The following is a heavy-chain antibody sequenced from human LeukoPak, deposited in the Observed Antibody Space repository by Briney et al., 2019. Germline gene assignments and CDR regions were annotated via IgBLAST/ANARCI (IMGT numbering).Heavy chain of an antibody. D-gene: IGHD3-3*01. CDR1: GGSISSYY. J-gene: IGHJ4*02. V-gene: IGHV4-59*12. CDR3: ARDDFWSGYRLDY. CDR2: IYYSGST. Sequence: SETLSLTCTVSGGSISSYYWSWIRQPPGKGLEWIGYIYYSGSTNYNPSLKSRVTISVDTSKNQFSLKLSSVTAADTAVYYCARDDFWSGYRLDYWGQGTLVTVSS.